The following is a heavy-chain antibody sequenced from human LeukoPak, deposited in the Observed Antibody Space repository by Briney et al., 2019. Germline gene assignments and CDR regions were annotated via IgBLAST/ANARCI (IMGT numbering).Heavy chain of an antibody. Sequence: PGGSLRLSFAVSGLTFDDYAMDSGRQPPGKVLEWVSGISWNSGSIADADSVKGRFTISRDNAQNSLYPQMNRLRVEDTAVYYCTKNGNRGAYCSGGTCYPYYYYYMDVWGKGPTVTISS. CDR1: GLTFDDYA. CDR3: TKNGNRGAYCSGGTCYPYYYYYMDV. CDR2: ISWNSGSI. V-gene: IGHV3-9*01. J-gene: IGHJ6*03. D-gene: IGHD2-15*01.